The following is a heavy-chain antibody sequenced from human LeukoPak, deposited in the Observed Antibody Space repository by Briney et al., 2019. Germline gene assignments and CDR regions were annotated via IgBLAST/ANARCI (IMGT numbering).Heavy chain of an antibody. CDR3: ATSSGNYYY. Sequence: PSETLSLTCAVYGGSFSGYYWSWIRQPPGKGLEWIGEINHSGSTNYNPSLKSRVTISVDTSKNQFSLKLSFVTAADTAVYYCATSSGNYYYWGQGTLVTVSS. V-gene: IGHV4-34*01. J-gene: IGHJ4*02. CDR1: GGSFSGYY. D-gene: IGHD1-26*01. CDR2: INHSGST.